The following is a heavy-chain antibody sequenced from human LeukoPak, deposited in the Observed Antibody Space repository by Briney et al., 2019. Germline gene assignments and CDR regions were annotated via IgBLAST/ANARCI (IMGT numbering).Heavy chain of an antibody. Sequence: SETLSLTCTVSGGSISSSSYYWGWIRQPPGKGLEWIGSIYYSGSTYYNPSLKSRVTISVDTSKNQFSLKLSSVTAADTAVYYRARARYGELLWFGDPPPPWFDPWGQGTLVTVSS. V-gene: IGHV4-39*07. CDR1: GGSISSSSYY. CDR3: ARARYGELLWFGDPPPPWFDP. D-gene: IGHD3-10*01. CDR2: IYYSGST. J-gene: IGHJ5*02.